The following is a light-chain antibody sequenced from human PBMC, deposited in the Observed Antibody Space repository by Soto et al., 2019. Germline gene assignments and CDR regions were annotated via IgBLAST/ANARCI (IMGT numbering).Light chain of an antibody. V-gene: IGKV2-28*01. CDR1: QSLLHSNGYNY. J-gene: IGKJ2*01. CDR2: LAS. CDR3: MQAPQNPPYT. Sequence: DIVMTQSPLSLPVTPGEPASISCRSSQSLLHSNGYNYLDWYLQKPEQSPQLLIYLASIRASGVIGRFSGSGSGTDFTLKISRVEAEDVGVYYCMQAPQNPPYTFGQGTKVEIK.